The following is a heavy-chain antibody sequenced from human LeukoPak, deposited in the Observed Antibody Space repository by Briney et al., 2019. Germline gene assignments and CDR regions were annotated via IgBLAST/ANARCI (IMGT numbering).Heavy chain of an antibody. V-gene: IGHV3-53*01. CDR2: IYSGGST. CDR1: GFTFSDYY. CDR3: ARWIYYYDSSGYFRYYFDY. Sequence: GGSLRLSCAASGFTFSDYYMSWVRQAPGKGLEWVSIIYSGGSTFYADSVKGRFTISRDNSKNTLYLQMNSLRAEDTAVYYCARWIYYYDSSGYFRYYFDYWGQGTLVTVSS. D-gene: IGHD3-22*01. J-gene: IGHJ4*02.